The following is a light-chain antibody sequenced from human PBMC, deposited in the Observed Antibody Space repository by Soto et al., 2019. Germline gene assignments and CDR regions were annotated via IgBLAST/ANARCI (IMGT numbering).Light chain of an antibody. V-gene: IGLV1-47*02. J-gene: IGLJ3*02. Sequence: QSVLSQPPSASGTPGQTVTISCSGSRSNIGRKIVNWYQQLPGTAPKLLIYSNDQRPSGVPDRFSASRSGTSASLAISGLRSEDEADYYCVAWDDSLSGRVFGGGTKLTVL. CDR2: SND. CDR1: RSNIGRKI. CDR3: VAWDDSLSGRV.